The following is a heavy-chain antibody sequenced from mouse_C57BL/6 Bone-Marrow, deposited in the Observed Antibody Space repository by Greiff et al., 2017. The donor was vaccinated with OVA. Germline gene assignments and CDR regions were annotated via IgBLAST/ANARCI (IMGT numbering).Heavy chain of an antibody. V-gene: IGHV1-4*01. Sequence: QVQLQQSGAELARPGASVKMSCKASGYTFTSYTMHWVKQRPGQGLEWIGYINPSSGYTKYNQKFKDKATLTADKSSSTAYMQLSSLTSEDSAVYYCARSDDSNYVFDYWGQGTTLTVSS. CDR2: INPSSGYT. CDR1: GYTFTSYT. CDR3: ARSDDSNYVFDY. J-gene: IGHJ2*01. D-gene: IGHD2-5*01.